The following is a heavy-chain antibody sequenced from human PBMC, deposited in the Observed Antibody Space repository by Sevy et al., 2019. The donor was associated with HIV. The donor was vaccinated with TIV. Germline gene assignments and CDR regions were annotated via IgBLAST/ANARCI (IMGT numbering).Heavy chain of an antibody. CDR1: GFTLSSFW. CDR3: ARDKNHYDRSVYYDAFDI. V-gene: IGHV3-7*03. CDR2: IKEDGSDK. J-gene: IGHJ3*02. Sequence: GGSLRLSCPASGFTLSSFWMTWVRQAPGKGLEWVANIKEDGSDKNYLDSVKGRFTISRDNAKNSLYLQMNSLRAEDTAVYYCARDKNHYDRSVYYDAFDIWGQGTMVTVSS. D-gene: IGHD3-22*01.